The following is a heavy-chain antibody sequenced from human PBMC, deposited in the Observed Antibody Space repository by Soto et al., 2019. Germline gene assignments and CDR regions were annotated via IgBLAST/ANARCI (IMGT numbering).Heavy chain of an antibody. CDR3: ARDKEYRRGWAYFDS. Sequence: PSETLSLTCTVSGDSMSEYFWSWIRQPPGKGLEWIGYIHFSGSTIYNRSLNSRVTISGDTSKNQFYLKMSSVTAADTALYYCARDKEYRRGWAYFDSWGQGTLVTVSS. D-gene: IGHD6-19*01. V-gene: IGHV4-59*01. CDR2: IHFSGST. J-gene: IGHJ4*02. CDR1: GDSMSEYF.